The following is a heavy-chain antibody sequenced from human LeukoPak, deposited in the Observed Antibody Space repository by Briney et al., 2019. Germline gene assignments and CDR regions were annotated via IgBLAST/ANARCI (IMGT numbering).Heavy chain of an antibody. CDR3: ARDWAVATISYGMDV. Sequence: VTSVKVSCKASGGTFSSYAISWVRQAPGQGLEWMGRIIPILGIANYAQKLQGRVTMTTDTSTSTAYMELRSLRSDDTAVYYCARDWAVATISYGMDVWGQGTTVTVSS. J-gene: IGHJ6*02. CDR1: GGTFSSYA. CDR2: IIPILGIA. D-gene: IGHD5-12*01. V-gene: IGHV1-69*04.